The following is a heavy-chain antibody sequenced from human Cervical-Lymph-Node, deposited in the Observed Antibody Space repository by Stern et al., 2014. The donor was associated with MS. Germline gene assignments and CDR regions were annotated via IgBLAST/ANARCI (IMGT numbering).Heavy chain of an antibody. D-gene: IGHD2-8*01. CDR1: GFTFSIYS. J-gene: IGHJ5*02. CDR3: ALEKAGDVCTNGVFLFS. Sequence: EVQLVESGGGLVKPGGSLRLSCAASGFTFSIYSMNWVRQAPGKGLEWVSSITASSSHIYYADSVKGRFTISRDNAKNSLYLQMNSLRAEDTAVYFCALEKAGDVCTNGVFLFSWGLGTLVTVSS. V-gene: IGHV3-21*01. CDR2: ITASSSHI.